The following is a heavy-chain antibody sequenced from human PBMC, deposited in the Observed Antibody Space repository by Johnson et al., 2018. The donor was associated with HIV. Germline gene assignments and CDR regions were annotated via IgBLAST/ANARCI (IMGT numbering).Heavy chain of an antibody. J-gene: IGHJ3*02. V-gene: IGHV3-30*02. D-gene: IGHD2-2*01. CDR1: GFTFSKYG. Sequence: QVQLVESGGGVVQPGGSLRLSCVTSGFTFSKYGMHWVRQAPGKGLEWVAFIRYDGNNKYYADSLPGRFTISSDNSKDTLYLQMSSLRAEDTGVYYCAKNIGYCTVTSCYPRNNDAFDIWGQGTVVTVSS. CDR2: IRYDGNNK. CDR3: AKNIGYCTVTSCYPRNNDAFDI.